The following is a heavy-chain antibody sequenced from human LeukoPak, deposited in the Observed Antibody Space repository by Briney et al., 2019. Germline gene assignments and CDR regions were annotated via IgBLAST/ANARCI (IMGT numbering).Heavy chain of an antibody. J-gene: IGHJ5*02. D-gene: IGHD2-2*01. V-gene: IGHV3-30*18. CDR1: GFTFSTYG. CDR2: ISYDGSNK. Sequence: GGSLRLSCAASGFTFSTYGMHWVRQAPGKGLEWVAVISYDGSNKNYADSVKGRFTISRDNSRNTLDLQMNSLRPEDTAVYYCAKSGYQLLASNWFDPWGQGTLVTVSS. CDR3: AKSGYQLLASNWFDP.